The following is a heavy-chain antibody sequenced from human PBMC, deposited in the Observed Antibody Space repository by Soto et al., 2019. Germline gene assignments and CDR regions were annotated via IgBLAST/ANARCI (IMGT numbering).Heavy chain of an antibody. D-gene: IGHD6-19*01. CDR2: IKQDGSEK. CDR3: ARGLLRGGWYPIGY. Sequence: PGGSLRLSCAASGFTFSSYWMSWVRQAPGKGLEWVANIKQDGSEKYYVDSVKGRFTISRDNAKNSLYLQMNSPRAEDTAVYYCARGLLRGGWYPIGYWGQGTLVTVSS. V-gene: IGHV3-7*03. J-gene: IGHJ4*02. CDR1: GFTFSSYW.